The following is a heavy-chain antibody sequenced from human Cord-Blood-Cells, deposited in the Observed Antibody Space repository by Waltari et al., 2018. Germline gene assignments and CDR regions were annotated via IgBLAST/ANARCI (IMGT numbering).Heavy chain of an antibody. CDR2: ISANNGNT. CDR3: ARDGDPGAFDI. J-gene: IGHJ3*02. D-gene: IGHD7-27*01. Sequence: QVQLVQSGAEVKKPGASVKVSCKASGYTFTSYGISWVRQAPGQGLEWMGWISANNGNTNYAQTLQGRVTITTDTYTRTAYMERGSLRSDDTAVYYCARDGDPGAFDIWGQGTMVTVSS. V-gene: IGHV1-18*01. CDR1: GYTFTSYG.